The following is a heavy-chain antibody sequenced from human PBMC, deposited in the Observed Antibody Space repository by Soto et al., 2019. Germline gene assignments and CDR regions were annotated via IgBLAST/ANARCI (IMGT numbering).Heavy chain of an antibody. CDR1: GFTFSSYG. D-gene: IGHD1-26*01. J-gene: IGHJ4*02. CDR2: ISYDGSNK. CDR3: ARDYGYSGSWFDY. Sequence: QVQLVESGGGVVQPGRSLRLSCAASGFTFSSYGMHWVRQAPGKGLEWVAVISYDGSNKYYADSVKGRFTISRDNSKNTLYLQMNSLRAEDTAVYYCARDYGYSGSWFDYWGQGTLVTVSS. V-gene: IGHV3-30*03.